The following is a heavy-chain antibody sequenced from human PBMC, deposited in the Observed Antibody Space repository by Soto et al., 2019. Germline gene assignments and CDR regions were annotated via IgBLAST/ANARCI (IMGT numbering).Heavy chain of an antibody. CDR3: ARQRAWYGEWAFDI. CDR1: GDSSSGGIFY. Sequence: LQLQESGPGLVKPSETMSLICSVSGDSSSGGIFYWGWMRPLPGTGLEWIGSINYSGHTYHNPSLRRRVTILVDTSRNQFSLDLSSVTAADTAVYYCARQRAWYGEWAFDIWGQGTMVTVSS. V-gene: IGHV4-39*01. D-gene: IGHD3-10*01. CDR2: INYSGHT. J-gene: IGHJ3*02.